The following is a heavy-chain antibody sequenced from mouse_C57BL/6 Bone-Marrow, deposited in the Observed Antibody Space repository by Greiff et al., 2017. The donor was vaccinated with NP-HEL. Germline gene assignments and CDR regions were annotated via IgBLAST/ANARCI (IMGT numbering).Heavy chain of an antibody. V-gene: IGHV5-4*03. D-gene: IGHD4-1*01. Sequence: EVKLVESGGGLVKPGGSLKLSCAASGFTFSSYAMSWVRQTPEKRLEWVATISDGGSYTYYPDNVKGRFTISRDNAKNNLYLQMRHLKSEDTAMYYCARVNWEGYAMDYWGQGTSVTVSS. CDR2: ISDGGSYT. J-gene: IGHJ4*01. CDR3: ARVNWEGYAMDY. CDR1: GFTFSSYA.